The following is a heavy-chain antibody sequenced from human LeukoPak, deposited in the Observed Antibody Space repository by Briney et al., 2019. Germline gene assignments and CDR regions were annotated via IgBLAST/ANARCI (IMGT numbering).Heavy chain of an antibody. D-gene: IGHD6-19*01. V-gene: IGHV3-23*01. J-gene: IGHJ4*02. CDR3: AKDSLVGGWLVGYSFDS. Sequence: GGSLRLSRAASGFTFSSYAMSWVRQAPGKGLEWVSAICGSGGSTYYADSVKGRFTISRDNSKNTLFLQMNSLRAEDTAVYYCAKDSLVGGWLVGYSFDSWGQGALVSVSS. CDR1: GFTFSSYA. CDR2: ICGSGGST.